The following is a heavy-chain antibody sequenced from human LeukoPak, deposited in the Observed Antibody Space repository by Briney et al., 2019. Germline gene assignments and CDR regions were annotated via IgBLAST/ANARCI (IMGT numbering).Heavy chain of an antibody. J-gene: IGHJ4*02. CDR2: ISYSGST. CDR1: GGSISSYY. CDR3: ARHRVGATRDFDY. D-gene: IGHD1-26*01. V-gene: IGHV4-59*08. Sequence: SETLSLACAVSGGSISSYYWSWIRQPPGKGLEWIGYISYSGSTNYNPSLKGRLTISVDTSKNQFSLKLSSVTAADTAVYYCARHRVGATRDFDYWGQGTLVTVSS.